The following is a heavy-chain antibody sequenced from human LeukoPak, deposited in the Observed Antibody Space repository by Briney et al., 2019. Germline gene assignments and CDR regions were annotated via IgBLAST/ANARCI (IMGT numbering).Heavy chain of an antibody. J-gene: IGHJ4*02. D-gene: IGHD6-19*01. Sequence: GGSLRLSCAASGFTFSSNWMYWVRHAPGKGLVWVSRINSDGSSTSYADSVKGRFTISRDNAKNTLYLQMNSLRAEDTAVYYCARVSGGGWSFDYWGQGTLVTVSS. CDR3: ARVSGGGWSFDY. CDR2: INSDGSST. CDR1: GFTFSSNW. V-gene: IGHV3-74*01.